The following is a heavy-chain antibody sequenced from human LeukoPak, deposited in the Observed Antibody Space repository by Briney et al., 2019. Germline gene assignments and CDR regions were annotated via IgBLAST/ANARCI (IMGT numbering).Heavy chain of an antibody. Sequence: ASVKVSFKASGYTFSGYYMQWVRQAPGQGLEWMGWINPNSGGTNYAQKFQGRITLTRDTSISTVYMELRGLNSDDTAVYYCARGRHYSGGSCYLDYWGQGTLLTVSS. CDR1: GYTFSGYY. CDR2: INPNSGGT. D-gene: IGHD2-15*01. V-gene: IGHV1-2*02. CDR3: ARGRHYSGGSCYLDY. J-gene: IGHJ4*02.